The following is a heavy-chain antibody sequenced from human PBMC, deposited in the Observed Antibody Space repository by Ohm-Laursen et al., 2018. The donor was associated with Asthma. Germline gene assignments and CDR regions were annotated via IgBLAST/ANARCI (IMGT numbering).Heavy chain of an antibody. J-gene: IGHJ4*02. CDR2: ISYDGSNK. D-gene: IGHD3-10*01. Sequence: SLRLSCAASGFTFSSYAMHWVRQAPGKGLEWVAVISYDGSNKYYADSVKGRFTIPRDNSKNTLYLQMNSLRAEDTAVYYCARDLDYYGSGSYQDYWGQGTLVTVSS. CDR3: ARDLDYYGSGSYQDY. CDR1: GFTFSSYA. V-gene: IGHV3-30-3*01.